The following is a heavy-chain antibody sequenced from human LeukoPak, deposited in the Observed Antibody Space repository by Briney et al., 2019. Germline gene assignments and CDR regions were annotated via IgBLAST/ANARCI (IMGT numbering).Heavy chain of an antibody. CDR1: GFTFSSYA. D-gene: IGHD6-13*01. CDR3: ARHREPYSSSWYDFDY. J-gene: IGHJ4*02. Sequence: GGSLRLSCAASGFTFSSYAMHWVRQAPGKGLEWVAVISYDGSNKYYADSVKGRFTISRDNSKNTLYLRMNSLRAEDTAVYYCARHREPYSSSWYDFDYWGQGTLVTVSS. CDR2: ISYDGSNK. V-gene: IGHV3-30-3*01.